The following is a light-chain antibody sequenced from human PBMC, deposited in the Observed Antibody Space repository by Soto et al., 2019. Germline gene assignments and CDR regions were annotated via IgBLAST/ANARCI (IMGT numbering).Light chain of an antibody. CDR3: SSYAGSNIGV. CDR2: EVT. J-gene: IGLJ1*01. CDR1: SSDVGGYDY. V-gene: IGLV2-8*01. Sequence: QSVLTQPPSASGSPGQSVTISCTGTSSDVGGYDYVSWYQHHPGKAPKLMIYEVTKRPSGVPDRFSGSKSGNTAPLTVSGLQAEDEADYYCSSYAGSNIGVFGTGTKVTVL.